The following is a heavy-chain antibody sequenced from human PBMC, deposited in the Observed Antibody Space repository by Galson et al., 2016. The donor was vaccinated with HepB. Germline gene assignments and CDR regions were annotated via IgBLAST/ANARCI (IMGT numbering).Heavy chain of an antibody. CDR1: GGSITSIRYY. J-gene: IGHJ4*02. V-gene: IGHV4-39*01. CDR3: ARHGEYRYGYNFDN. CDR2: VDYSGST. Sequence: SETLSLTCTVSGGSITSIRYYWGWIRQPPGKGLEWIGTVDYSGSTFYNPSLQTRLTISVDTSKTQFSLKLRSVTAADTAVYYCARHGEYRYGYNFDNWGQGTLVTVSS. D-gene: IGHD5-24*01.